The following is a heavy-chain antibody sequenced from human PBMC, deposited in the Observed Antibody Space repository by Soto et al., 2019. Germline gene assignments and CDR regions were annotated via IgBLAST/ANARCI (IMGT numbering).Heavy chain of an antibody. D-gene: IGHD3-3*01. CDR2: MLYSGRP. CDR1: GGSVGSGAYY. J-gene: IGHJ3*02. Sequence: QVHLQESGPGQVTPSETVSLTCRVSGGSVGSGAYYWSWIRQPPGKGLEWIGYMLYSGRPIYNPSLHSLQSRVTVSVDTSRNQFSLRLTSVTAADTALYYCARHDFYHRTFDIWGQGTLVTVSS. CDR3: ARHDFYHRTFDI. V-gene: IGHV4-61*08.